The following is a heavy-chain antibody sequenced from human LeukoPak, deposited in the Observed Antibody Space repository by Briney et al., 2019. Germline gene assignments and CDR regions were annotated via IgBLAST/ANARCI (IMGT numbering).Heavy chain of an antibody. V-gene: IGHV3-48*03. CDR3: AELGITMIGGV. Sequence: PGGSLRLSCAASGFTFSSYAMSWVRQAPGKGLEWVSYISSSGSTIYYADSVKGRFTISRDNAKNSLYLQMNSLRAEDAAVYYCAELGITMIGGVWGKGTTVTISS. CDR2: ISSSGSTI. CDR1: GFTFSSYA. J-gene: IGHJ6*04. D-gene: IGHD3-10*02.